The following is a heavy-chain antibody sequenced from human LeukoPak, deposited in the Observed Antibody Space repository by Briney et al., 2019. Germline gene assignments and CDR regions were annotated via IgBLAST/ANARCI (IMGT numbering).Heavy chain of an antibody. Sequence: PGGSLRLSRAASGFTFSSYAMSWVRQAPGKGLEWVSAISGSGGSTYYADSVKGRFTISRDNSKNTLYLQMNSLRAEDTAVYYCAKVGKIQPRRGYYYMDVWGKGTTVTVSS. CDR1: GFTFSSYA. CDR3: AKVGKIQPRRGYYYMDV. V-gene: IGHV3-23*01. CDR2: ISGSGGST. D-gene: IGHD1-1*01. J-gene: IGHJ6*03.